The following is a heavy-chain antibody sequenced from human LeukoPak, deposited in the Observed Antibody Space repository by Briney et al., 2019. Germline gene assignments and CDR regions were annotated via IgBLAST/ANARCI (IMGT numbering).Heavy chain of an antibody. CDR2: IYYSGGT. CDR3: ARSIAAPGRWFDS. J-gene: IGHJ5*01. CDR1: GGSISSYY. D-gene: IGHD6-13*01. V-gene: IGHV4-59*08. Sequence: PSETLPLTCTASGGSISSYYWSWIRQPPGKGLEWIGYIYYSGGTNYNPSLKSRVTISVDTSKNQFSLKLSSVTAADTALYYCARSIAAPGRWFDSWGQGTLVTVSS.